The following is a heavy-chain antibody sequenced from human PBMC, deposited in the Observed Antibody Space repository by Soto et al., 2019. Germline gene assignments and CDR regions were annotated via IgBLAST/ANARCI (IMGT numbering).Heavy chain of an antibody. Sequence: QVPLVQSGAEVKKPGSSVKVSCKASGGTFSSYAISWVRQAPGQGLEWMGGIIPIFGTANYAQKFQGRVTITADESTSTAYMELSSLRSEDTAVYYCARDPAMGPSGYYGMDVWGQGTTVTVSS. CDR2: IIPIFGTA. V-gene: IGHV1-69*01. CDR3: ARDPAMGPSGYYGMDV. D-gene: IGHD5-18*01. CDR1: GGTFSSYA. J-gene: IGHJ6*02.